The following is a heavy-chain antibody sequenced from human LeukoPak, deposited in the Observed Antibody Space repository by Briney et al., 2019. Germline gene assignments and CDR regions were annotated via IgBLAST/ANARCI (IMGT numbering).Heavy chain of an antibody. CDR1: GFTFSSYT. Sequence: GGSLRLSCAVSGFTFSSYTMSWVRQAPGKGLEWVSTITTSDGNTYYADSVKGRFTVSRDNSKNTLFLQMNSLRAEDTAVYYCAKDGGLWVSAHWGDSWGRGTLVTVSS. CDR3: AKDGGLWVSAHWGDS. CDR2: ITTSDGNT. D-gene: IGHD7-27*01. J-gene: IGHJ4*02. V-gene: IGHV3-23*01.